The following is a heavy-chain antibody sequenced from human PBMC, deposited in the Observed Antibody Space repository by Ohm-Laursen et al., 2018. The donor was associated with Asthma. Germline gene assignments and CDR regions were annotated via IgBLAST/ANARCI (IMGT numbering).Heavy chain of an antibody. V-gene: IGHV4-61*08. CDR1: GDSIRRGGYY. J-gene: IGHJ4*02. CDR3: ARVSFGKTGTTI. Sequence: GTLSLTCTVSGDSIRRGGYYWSWIRQHPGKGLEWIGYIYYSGSTNYNPSLKSRVTISVDTSKNQFSLKLSSVTAADTAVYYCARVSFGKTGTTIWGQGTLVTVSS. CDR2: IYYSGST. D-gene: IGHD1-7*01.